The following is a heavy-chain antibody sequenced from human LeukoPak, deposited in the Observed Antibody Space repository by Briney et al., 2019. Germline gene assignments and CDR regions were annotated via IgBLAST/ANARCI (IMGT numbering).Heavy chain of an antibody. CDR3: ARTLSSAITMIVVAYFDY. Sequence: PSETLSLTCTVSGGSISSGGYYWSWIRQHPGKGLEWIGYIYYSGSTYYNPSLKSRVTISVDTSKNQFSLKLSSVTAADTAVYYCARTLSSAITMIVVAYFDYWGQGTLVTVSS. CDR1: GGSISSGGYY. V-gene: IGHV4-31*03. CDR2: IYYSGST. J-gene: IGHJ4*02. D-gene: IGHD3-22*01.